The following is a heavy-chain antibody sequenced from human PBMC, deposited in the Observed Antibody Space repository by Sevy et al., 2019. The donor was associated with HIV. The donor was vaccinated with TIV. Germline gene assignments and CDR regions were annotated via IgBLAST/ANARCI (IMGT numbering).Heavy chain of an antibody. CDR3: ARDRLGITISAEWGGGMDV. J-gene: IGHJ6*02. Sequence: GGSLRLSCAASGFTLSSYGMHWVRQAPGKGLEWVAVIRYDGSNKYYADSVKGRFTISRDNSKNTFYLQMSSLRAGETAVYYCARDRLGITISAEWGGGMDVWGQGTTVTVSS. V-gene: IGHV3-33*01. D-gene: IGHD3-3*01. CDR1: GFTLSSYG. CDR2: IRYDGSNK.